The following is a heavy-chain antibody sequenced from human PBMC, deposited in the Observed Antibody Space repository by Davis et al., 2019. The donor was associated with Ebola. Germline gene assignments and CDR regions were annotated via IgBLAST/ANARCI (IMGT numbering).Heavy chain of an antibody. CDR2: IHSDGSST. D-gene: IGHD1-26*01. J-gene: IGHJ3*02. CDR1: GFTFSHYW. Sequence: GESLKISCAASGFTFSHYWMHWVRQAPGKGLVWVSHIHSDGSSTSYADSVKGRFTISRDNAKNTLYLQMKSLRAEDTAVYYCARGAIGSFDIWGQGTMVIVSS. V-gene: IGHV3-74*01. CDR3: ARGAIGSFDI.